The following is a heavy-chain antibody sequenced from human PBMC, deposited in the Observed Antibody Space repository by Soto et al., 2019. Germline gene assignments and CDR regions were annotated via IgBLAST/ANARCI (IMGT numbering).Heavy chain of an antibody. D-gene: IGHD4-17*01. CDR1: GFNFGSYG. CDR2: IWYDGSKK. V-gene: IGHV3-33*01. J-gene: IGHJ4*02. CDR3: ARDPGDYYFDF. Sequence: QVQLVESGGGVVQPGRSLRLSCAASGFNFGSYGMLWVRQAPGKGLEWVAIIWYDGSKKYYPDAVKGRFTISRDNSKDTLYLQMNSLSVEDTAVYYCARDPGDYYFDFWGQGALVTISS.